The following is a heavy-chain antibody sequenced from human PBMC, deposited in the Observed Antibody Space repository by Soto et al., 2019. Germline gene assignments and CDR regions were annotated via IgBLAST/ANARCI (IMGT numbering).Heavy chain of an antibody. CDR1: GGSFRGYY. V-gene: IGHV4-34*01. CDR2: INHSVST. CDR3: AREKSPYGRYYYYYMDA. D-gene: IGHD4-17*01. J-gene: IGHJ6*03. Sequence: PSETLSLTCAVYGGSFRGYYWSWILQPPGKGLEGIGEINHSVSTNYNPSLKSRVTIAVDTSKNQFSLKLSSVTAADTAVYYCAREKSPYGRYYYYYMDAWGKGTTVTVSS.